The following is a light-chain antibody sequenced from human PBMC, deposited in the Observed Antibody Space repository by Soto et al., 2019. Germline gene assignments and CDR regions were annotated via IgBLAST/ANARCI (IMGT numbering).Light chain of an antibody. Sequence: EIVLTQSPATLSLSPGERATLSCKASESVSSYLAWYQQKPGQAHRLLIYDASNRATGIPARFSGSLSGADFTVTISSLEPEDFAVYYCQQRSNWPPEYTFGQGTKLAIK. V-gene: IGKV3-11*01. CDR3: QQRSNWPPEYT. CDR2: DAS. J-gene: IGKJ2*01. CDR1: ESVSSY.